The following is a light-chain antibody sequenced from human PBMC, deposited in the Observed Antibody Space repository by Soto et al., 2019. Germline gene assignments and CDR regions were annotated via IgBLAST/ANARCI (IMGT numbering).Light chain of an antibody. CDR2: DVT. V-gene: IGLV2-14*01. CDR3: SSYTDYNPLVI. Sequence: QSVLTQPASVSGSPGQSIAISCTGSSSNIGAYNYVSWYQHHPGKAPKLIIYDVTSRPSGVSSRFSGAKSGNAASLISSGLQPEDEADYFGSSYTDYNPLVIFGGGTKLTVL. CDR1: SSNIGAYNY. J-gene: IGLJ2*01.